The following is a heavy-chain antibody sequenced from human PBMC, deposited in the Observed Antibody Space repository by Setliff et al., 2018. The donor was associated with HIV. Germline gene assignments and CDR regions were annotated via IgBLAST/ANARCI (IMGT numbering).Heavy chain of an antibody. CDR1: GGPFSSYS. CDR2: IIPMFSIP. D-gene: IGHD2-2*01. J-gene: IGHJ6*03. V-gene: IGHV1-69*04. Sequence: SVKVSCKASGGPFSSYSITWVRQAPGQGLEWMGRIIPMFSIPNYSQRFQGRVTMTSEISTRTAYMEVRSLRSDDTAAYYCARGPYCSSSTCYGPLYYYYYMDVWGKGTTVTVSS. CDR3: ARGPYCSSSTCYGPLYYYYYMDV.